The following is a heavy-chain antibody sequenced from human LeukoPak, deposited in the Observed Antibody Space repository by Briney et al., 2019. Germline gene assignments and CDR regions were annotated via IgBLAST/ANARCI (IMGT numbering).Heavy chain of an antibody. CDR3: ARVSSGWLYFDY. Sequence: PGGSLRPSCAASGFTVSSNYMSWVRQAPGKGLEWVSVIYSGGSTYYADSVKGRFTISRDNSKNTLYLQMNSLRVEDTAVYYCARVSSGWLYFDYWGQGTLVTVSS. CDR1: GFTVSSNY. J-gene: IGHJ4*02. D-gene: IGHD6-19*01. CDR2: IYSGGST. V-gene: IGHV3-53*01.